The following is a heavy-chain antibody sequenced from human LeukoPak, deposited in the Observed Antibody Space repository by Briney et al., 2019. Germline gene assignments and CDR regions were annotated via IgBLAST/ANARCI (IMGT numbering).Heavy chain of an antibody. J-gene: IGHJ6*03. CDR2: IYYSGIT. Sequence: SETLSLTCTVSGGSISSSSSYWGWIRQPPGKGLEWIGSIYYSGITYHNPSLKSRVTISVDTSNNQFSLKMSSVTAADTAVYFCARHQEGMVRGVLYYMDVWGKGTTVIISS. D-gene: IGHD3-10*01. V-gene: IGHV4-39*01. CDR3: ARHQEGMVRGVLYYMDV. CDR1: GGSISSSSSY.